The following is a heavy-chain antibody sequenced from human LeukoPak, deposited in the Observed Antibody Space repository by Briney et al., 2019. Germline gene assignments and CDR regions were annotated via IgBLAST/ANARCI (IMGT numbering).Heavy chain of an antibody. V-gene: IGHV3-30*04. CDR2: ISYDGSNK. J-gene: IGHJ5*02. CDR1: GFTFSSYA. D-gene: IGHD3-10*01. CDR3: AKALLWFGERPNDNWFDP. Sequence: PGGSLRLSCAASGFTFSSYAMHWVRQAPGKGLEWVAVISYDGSNKYYADSVKGRFTISRDNSKNTLYLQMNSLRAEDTAVYYCAKALLWFGERPNDNWFDPWGQGTLITVSS.